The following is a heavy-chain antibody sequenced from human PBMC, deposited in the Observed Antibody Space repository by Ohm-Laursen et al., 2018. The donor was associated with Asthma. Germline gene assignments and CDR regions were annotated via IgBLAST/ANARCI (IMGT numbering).Heavy chain of an antibody. V-gene: IGHV3-23*01. Sequence: SLRLSCAASGFTFSPYAMNWVRQAPGQGLEWVSVISGSGGTTYYADSVEGRFAISRGNSKNTMYLQMNSLRAEDTAVYYCTKLKLGGTTGYRNWFDPWGQGTLVTVSS. CDR2: ISGSGGTT. CDR3: TKLKLGGTTGYRNWFDP. D-gene: IGHD1-26*01. CDR1: GFTFSPYA. J-gene: IGHJ5*02.